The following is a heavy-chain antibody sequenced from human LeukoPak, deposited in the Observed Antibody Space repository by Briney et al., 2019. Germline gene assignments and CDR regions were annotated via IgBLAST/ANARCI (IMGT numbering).Heavy chain of an antibody. J-gene: IGHJ4*02. D-gene: IGHD3-10*01. V-gene: IGHV3-7*01. Sequence: GGSRRLSCLGSGFGFSNYWMTWLRQAPGEGLEWVANIKEDGSVIYYADSVKGRFTISRDNAKNSVYLQMNSPRVEDTALYYCATGRWFGEFAGSAFEDWGQGTLVTVSS. CDR2: IKEDGSVI. CDR3: ATGRWFGEFAGSAFED. CDR1: GFGFSNYW.